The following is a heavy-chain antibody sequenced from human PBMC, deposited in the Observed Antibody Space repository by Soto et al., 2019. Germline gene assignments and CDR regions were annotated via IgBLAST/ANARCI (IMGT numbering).Heavy chain of an antibody. CDR2: INPNSGNT. D-gene: IGHD1-26*01. CDR1: GYTFTNYD. V-gene: IGHV1-8*01. Sequence: QVQLVQSGAEVKKPGASVKVSCKASGYTFTNYDIHWVRQATGQGLEWMGWINPNSGNTGYAEKFQGRVTMTRNTSISTNYMELSSLRSEDTAVYYCARGDGSSHDVFDIWGQGTMVTVSS. CDR3: ARGDGSSHDVFDI. J-gene: IGHJ3*02.